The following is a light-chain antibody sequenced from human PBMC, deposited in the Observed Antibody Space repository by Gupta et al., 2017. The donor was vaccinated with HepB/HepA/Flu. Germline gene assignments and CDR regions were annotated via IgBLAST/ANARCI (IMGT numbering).Light chain of an antibody. V-gene: IGKV3-20*01. CDR2: GAS. CDR1: QSVSSSY. CDR3: QQYGRT. Sequence: IVLTQSPGTMSLSPGKRATLSCRASQSVSSSYLAWYQQKPGQAPRLLIYGASSSATGIPDRFSGSGSGTDFTLTISRLEPEDFAVYYCQQYGRTFGQGTKVEIK. J-gene: IGKJ1*01.